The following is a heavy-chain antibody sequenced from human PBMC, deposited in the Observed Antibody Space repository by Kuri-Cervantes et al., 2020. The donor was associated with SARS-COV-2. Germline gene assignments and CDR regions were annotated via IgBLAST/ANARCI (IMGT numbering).Heavy chain of an antibody. CDR1: GYTFTTYG. CDR2: ISTYNANA. J-gene: IGHJ6*02. Sequence: ASVKVSCKASGYTFTTYGITWVRQAPGQGLEWMGWISTYNANADYAQKLQGGVTMTTDTSTSIAYMELRSLRSDDTAIYYCAGGFDYGDYPYYYGMDVWGQGTTVTVSS. CDR3: AGGFDYGDYPYYYGMDV. D-gene: IGHD4-17*01. V-gene: IGHV1-18*04.